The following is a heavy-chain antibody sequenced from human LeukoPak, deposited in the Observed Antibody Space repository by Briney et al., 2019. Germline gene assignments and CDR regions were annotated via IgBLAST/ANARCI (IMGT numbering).Heavy chain of an antibody. D-gene: IGHD3-22*01. CDR1: GYTFTGYY. CDR2: INPNSGGT. Sequence: GAPVKMSCTASGYTFTGYYMHWVRQTPGQGLEWMGRINPNSGGTNYAQKFQGRVTMTRDTSISTAYMELSRLRSDDTAVYYCARDTYYYDSSGYLDYWGEGTVVAVSS. V-gene: IGHV1-2*06. J-gene: IGHJ4*02. CDR3: ARDTYYYDSSGYLDY.